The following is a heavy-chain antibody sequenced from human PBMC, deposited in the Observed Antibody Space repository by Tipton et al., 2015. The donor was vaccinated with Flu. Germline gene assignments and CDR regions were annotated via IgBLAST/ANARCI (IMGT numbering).Heavy chain of an antibody. J-gene: IGHJ6*02. D-gene: IGHD3/OR15-3a*01. V-gene: IGHV4-39*07. Sequence: TLSLTCTVSGGSLNTGAYYWAWIRQTPGKGLEWIGSAFYGGATYYNPSLKGRVTFSADASKNLFSLKMHSVTAADAAVYYCARDGLSAGMDVWGQGTTVTVSS. CDR2: AFYGGAT. CDR3: ARDGLSAGMDV. CDR1: GGSLNTGAYY.